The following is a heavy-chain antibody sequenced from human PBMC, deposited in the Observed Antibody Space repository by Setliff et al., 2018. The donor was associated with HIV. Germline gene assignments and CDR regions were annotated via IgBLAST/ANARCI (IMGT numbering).Heavy chain of an antibody. CDR1: GDSISGYY. CDR2: IYISGST. Sequence: PSETLSLTCTVSGDSISGYYWRWIRQPPGKGLEWIGYIYISGSTNYNPSLRSRVTISADTSKHQFSLKLSSVTAADTAVYYCARDQLAMVRRNGMDVWGQGTTVTVSS. CDR3: ARDQLAMVRRNGMDV. D-gene: IGHD3-10*01. J-gene: IGHJ6*02. V-gene: IGHV4-4*08.